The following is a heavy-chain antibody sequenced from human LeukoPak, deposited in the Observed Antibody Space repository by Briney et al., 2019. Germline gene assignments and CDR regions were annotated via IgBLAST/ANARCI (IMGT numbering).Heavy chain of an antibody. CDR3: ARVRTMIVVAIDY. CDR1: GYTFTSYY. V-gene: IGHV1-2*02. D-gene: IGHD3-22*01. Sequence: ASVKVSCKASGYTFTSYYMHWVRQAPGQGLEWMGWINPNSGGTNYAQKFQGRVTMTRDTSISTAYMELSRLRSDDTAVYYCARVRTMIVVAIDYWGQGTLVTVSS. CDR2: INPNSGGT. J-gene: IGHJ4*02.